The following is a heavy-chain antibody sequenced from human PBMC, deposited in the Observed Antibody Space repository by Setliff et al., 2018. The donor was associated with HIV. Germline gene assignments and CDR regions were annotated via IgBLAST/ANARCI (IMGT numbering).Heavy chain of an antibody. D-gene: IGHD3-10*01. V-gene: IGHV3-48*02. Sequence: VGSLRLSCAASGFNFKTYGMTWVRQAPGKGLDWVAHIGSSNHGIHYTASVQGRFTISRDNSKNSLYLEMSSLTNEDTAFYYCAKDTQTGYYDYWGQGTLVTVSS. CDR1: GFNFKTYG. CDR2: IGSSNHGI. CDR3: AKDTQTGYYDY. J-gene: IGHJ4*02.